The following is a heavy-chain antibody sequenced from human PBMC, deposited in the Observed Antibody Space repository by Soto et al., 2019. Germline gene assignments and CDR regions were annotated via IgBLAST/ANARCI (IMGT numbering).Heavy chain of an antibody. D-gene: IGHD4-17*01. CDR2: ISYDGSNK. Sequence: ESGGGVVQPGRSLRLSCAASGFTFSSYAMHWVRQAPGKGLEWVAVISYDGSNKYYADSVKGRFTISRDNSKNTLYLQMNSLRAEDTAVYYCARSVYGDSPFDYWGQGTLVTVSS. CDR3: ARSVYGDSPFDY. J-gene: IGHJ4*02. V-gene: IGHV3-30-3*01. CDR1: GFTFSSYA.